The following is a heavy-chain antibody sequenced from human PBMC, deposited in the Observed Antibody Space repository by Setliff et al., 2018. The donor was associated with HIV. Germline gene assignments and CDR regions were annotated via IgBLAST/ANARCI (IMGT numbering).Heavy chain of an antibody. CDR2: IYYSGST. V-gene: IGHV4-39*01. J-gene: IGHJ4*01. Sequence: SETLSLTCAVSNGSISRSSYYWGWIRQPPGKGPEWVGGIYYSGSTYYSPSLKSRVTISVDTSKRQFFLHLTSVTAADTAVYFCASTDNTGYKIDYWGQGALVTVS. CDR1: NGSISRSSYY. CDR3: ASTDNTGYKIDY. D-gene: IGHD3-10*01.